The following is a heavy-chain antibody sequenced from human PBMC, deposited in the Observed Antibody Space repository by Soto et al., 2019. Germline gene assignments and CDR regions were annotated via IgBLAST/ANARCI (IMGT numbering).Heavy chain of an antibody. CDR3: ARHDSSGYYYYFDY. V-gene: IGHV1-3*01. D-gene: IGHD3-22*01. Sequence: GTPVKVCCKASGFTFSVYAMHWVRQAPGQRLEWMGWINAGNGNTKYSQRFQGRVTITRDTSASTAYMELRSLRSDDTAVYYCARHDSSGYYYYFDYWGQGTLVTVSS. CDR2: INAGNGNT. CDR1: GFTFSVYA. J-gene: IGHJ4*02.